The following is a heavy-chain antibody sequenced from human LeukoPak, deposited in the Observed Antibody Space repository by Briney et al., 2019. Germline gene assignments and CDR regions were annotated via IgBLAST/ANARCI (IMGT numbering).Heavy chain of an antibody. V-gene: IGHV3-33*01. D-gene: IGHD2-15*01. CDR3: ARDRNTVVVVGDFDY. Sequence: GSLLLSCAASGFTVSSYGMHGVRQAPGKGLEGGAVVWYDGDNKYYADSVKGRFTISRDNSKNMLYLQMNSLRAEDTAVYYCARDRNTVVVVGDFDYWGQGTLVTVSS. CDR1: GFTVSSYG. CDR2: VWYDGDNK. J-gene: IGHJ4*02.